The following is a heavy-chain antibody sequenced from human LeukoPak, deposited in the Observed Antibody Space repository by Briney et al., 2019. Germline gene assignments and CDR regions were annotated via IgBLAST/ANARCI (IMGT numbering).Heavy chain of an antibody. CDR2: INHSGST. CDR1: GGSFSGYY. D-gene: IGHD6-13*01. J-gene: IGHJ5*02. Sequence: PSETLSLTCAVYGGSFSGYYWSWIRQPPGKGLEWIGEINHSGSTNYNPSLKSRVTISVDTSKNQFSLKLSSVTAADTAVYYCASAPVGYSSSQNWFDPWGQGTLVTVSS. CDR3: ASAPVGYSSSQNWFDP. V-gene: IGHV4-34*01.